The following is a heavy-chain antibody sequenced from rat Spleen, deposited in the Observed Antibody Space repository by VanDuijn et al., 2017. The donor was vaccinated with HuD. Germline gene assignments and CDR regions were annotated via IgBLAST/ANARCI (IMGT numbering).Heavy chain of an antibody. V-gene: IGHV3-1*01. CDR3: ARWTYYGYNVLFDY. CDR1: GYSITSNY. D-gene: IGHD1-9*01. J-gene: IGHJ2*01. Sequence: EVQLQESGPGLVKPSQSLSLTCSVTGYSITSNYRWNWIRKFPGNKMEWMGYITYSGNTSHNPSLKSRISITRNTSKNQFFLQLNSVTTEDAATYYCARWTYYGYNVLFDYWGQGVMVTVSS. CDR2: ITYSGNT.